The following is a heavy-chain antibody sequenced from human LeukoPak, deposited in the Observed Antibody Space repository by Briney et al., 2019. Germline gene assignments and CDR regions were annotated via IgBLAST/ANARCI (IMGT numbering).Heavy chain of an antibody. J-gene: IGHJ4*02. V-gene: IGHV3-48*01. Sequence: GGSLRLSCAASGFTFSSYSMNWVRQAPGKGLEWISYISSGSTTIYYADSVKGRFTISRDNAKNSLYLQMNSLRAEDTAVYYCANTAGYKVYRGQGTLVTVSS. CDR2: ISSGSTTI. CDR1: GFTFSSYS. D-gene: IGHD1-14*01. CDR3: ANTAGYKVY.